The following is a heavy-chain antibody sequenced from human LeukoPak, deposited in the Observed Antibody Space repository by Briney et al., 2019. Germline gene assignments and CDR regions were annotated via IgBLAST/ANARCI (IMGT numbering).Heavy chain of an antibody. V-gene: IGHV3-23*01. CDR3: AKAYYYCDSSGAPLVDY. CDR1: AFSFGNYA. Sequence: GGSLRLSCAASAFSFGNYAMTWVRQAPGKGLEWVSAISGSGGSTYYADSVKGRFTISRDNSKNTLYLQMNSLRAEDTAVYYCAKAYYYCDSSGAPLVDYWGQGTLVTVSS. D-gene: IGHD3-22*01. J-gene: IGHJ4*02. CDR2: ISGSGGST.